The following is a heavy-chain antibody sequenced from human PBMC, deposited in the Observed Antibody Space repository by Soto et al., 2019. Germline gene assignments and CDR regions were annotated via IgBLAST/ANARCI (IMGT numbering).Heavy chain of an antibody. Sequence: EVQLLESGGGLARPGGSLRLSCVASGFTFSDYAMTWVRQAPGKGLEWVATISATGGNIEYTDSLKGRFTISRDNSKNMLYMQLNGLTSDDTDVHYCSKVAGGLGYFDLWGRGTLVTVSS. CDR1: GFTFSDYA. V-gene: IGHV3-23*01. D-gene: IGHD3-16*01. CDR2: ISATGGNI. J-gene: IGHJ2*01. CDR3: SKVAGGLGYFDL.